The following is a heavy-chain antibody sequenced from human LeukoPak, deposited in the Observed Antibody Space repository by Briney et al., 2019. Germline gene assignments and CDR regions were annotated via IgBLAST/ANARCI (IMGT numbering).Heavy chain of an antibody. CDR2: VFYSGST. D-gene: IGHD4-11*01. Sequence: SETLSLTCTVSNDSITRYYWTWIRQPPGKGLEYIGYVFYSGSTNYNPSLKSRVTISVDTSKNQFSLKLSSVTAADTAVYYCARGGHLNGGQLGNTVTTPGYYYMDVWGKGTTVTVSS. V-gene: IGHV4-59*01. CDR3: ARGGHLNGGQLGNTVTTPGYYYMDV. J-gene: IGHJ6*03. CDR1: NDSITRYY.